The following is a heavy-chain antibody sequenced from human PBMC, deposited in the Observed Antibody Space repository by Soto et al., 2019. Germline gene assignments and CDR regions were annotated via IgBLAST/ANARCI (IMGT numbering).Heavy chain of an antibody. Sequence: SETLSLTCAVYGGSFSGYHWSWIRQPPGKGLERIGEINHSGSTNYNPSLKSRVTISVDTSKNQCSLKLSSVPAADTAVYYCARPQGYSSGWYYNYWGQGTLVTVSS. CDR1: GGSFSGYH. CDR2: INHSGST. D-gene: IGHD6-19*01. J-gene: IGHJ4*02. V-gene: IGHV4-34*01. CDR3: ARPQGYSSGWYYNY.